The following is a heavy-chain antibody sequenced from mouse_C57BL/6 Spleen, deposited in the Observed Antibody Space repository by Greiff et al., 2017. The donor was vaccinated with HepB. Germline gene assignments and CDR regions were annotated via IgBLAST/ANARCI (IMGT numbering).Heavy chain of an antibody. J-gene: IGHJ3*01. CDR3: ARTAEYDSAGFAY. Sequence: VKLEESGPGLVQPSQSLSITCTVSGFSLTSYGVHWVRQSPGKGLEWLGVIWSGGSTDYNAAFISRLSISKDNSKSQVFFKMNSLQADDTAIYYCARTAEYDSAGFAYWGQGTLVTVSA. CDR2: IWSGGST. CDR1: GFSLTSYG. V-gene: IGHV2-2*01. D-gene: IGHD2-14*01.